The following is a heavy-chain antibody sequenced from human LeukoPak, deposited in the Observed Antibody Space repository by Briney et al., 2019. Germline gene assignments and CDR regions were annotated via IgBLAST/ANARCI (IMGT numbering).Heavy chain of an antibody. J-gene: IGHJ3*02. D-gene: IGHD2-2*03. CDR1: GYSFTSYW. CDR3: ARRLDIVVVPAAGAFDI. CDR2: IYPGDSDT. Sequence: GESLKISCKGSGYSFTSYWIGWVRQMPGKGLEWMGIIYPGDSDTRYSPPFQGQVTISADKSISTAYLQWSSLKASDTAMYYCARRLDIVVVPAAGAFDIWGQGTMVTVSS. V-gene: IGHV5-51*01.